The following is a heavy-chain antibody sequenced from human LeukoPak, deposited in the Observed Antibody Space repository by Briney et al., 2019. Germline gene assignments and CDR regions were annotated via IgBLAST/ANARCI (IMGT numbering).Heavy chain of an antibody. CDR3: ARVSYMVRGVSHDY. D-gene: IGHD3-10*01. CDR2: INTNTGNP. CDR1: GYTFTSYA. J-gene: IGHJ4*02. V-gene: IGHV7-4-1*02. Sequence: GASVKVSCKASGYTFTSYAMNWVRQAPGQGLEWMGWINTNTGNPTYAQGFTGRFVFSLDTSASTAYLQISSLKAEDTAVYYCARVSYMVRGVSHDYWGQGTLVTVSS.